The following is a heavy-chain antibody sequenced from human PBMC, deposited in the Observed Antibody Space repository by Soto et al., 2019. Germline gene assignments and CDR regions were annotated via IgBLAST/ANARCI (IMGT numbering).Heavy chain of an antibody. V-gene: IGHV1-3*01. CDR2: INAGNGNT. Sequence: GASVKVSCKASGYTFTSYAMHWVRQAPGQRLEWMGWINAGNGNTKYSQKFQGRVTITRDTSASTAYMELSSLRSEDTAVYYCARDKRDSSSWYEGYYYMDVWGKGTTVTVSS. D-gene: IGHD6-13*01. J-gene: IGHJ6*03. CDR1: GYTFTSYA. CDR3: ARDKRDSSSWYEGYYYMDV.